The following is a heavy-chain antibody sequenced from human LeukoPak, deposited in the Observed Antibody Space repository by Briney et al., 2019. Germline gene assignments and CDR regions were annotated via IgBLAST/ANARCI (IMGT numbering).Heavy chain of an antibody. CDR3: ARGGFRSSGYYLDY. J-gene: IGHJ4*02. CDR2: IYNSGST. D-gene: IGHD3-22*01. CDR1: GGSISSYY. Sequence: PSETLSLTCTVSGGSISSYYWSWIRQPPGKGLEWIGYIYNSGSTKYNPSLKSRVTISVDTSKNQISLKLSSVTAADTAVYFCARGGFRSSGYYLDYWGQGALVTVSS. V-gene: IGHV4-59*08.